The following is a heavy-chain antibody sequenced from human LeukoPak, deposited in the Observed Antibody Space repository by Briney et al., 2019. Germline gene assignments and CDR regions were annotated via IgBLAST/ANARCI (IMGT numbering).Heavy chain of an antibody. D-gene: IGHD3-16*01. V-gene: IGHV1-46*01. CDR1: GYTFTSYY. CDR2: INPSGGST. Sequence: GASVKVSCKASGYTFTSYYVHWVRQAPGQGLEWMGIINPSGGSTNYAQKFQGRVSMTRDTSIATAYMELSRLTSDDTAIYYCAREISPLVRLGGDYYYYGMDVWGQGTTVTVSS. CDR3: AREISPLVRLGGDYYYYGMDV. J-gene: IGHJ6*02.